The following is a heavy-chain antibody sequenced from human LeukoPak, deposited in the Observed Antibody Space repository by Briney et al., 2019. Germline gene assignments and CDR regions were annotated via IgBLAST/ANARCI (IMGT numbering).Heavy chain of an antibody. D-gene: IGHD3-3*01. V-gene: IGHV3-74*01. CDR2: INNDGSGT. J-gene: IGHJ3*02. CDR3: AKDRWLLHPGDAFDI. CDR1: GFTFSSYW. Sequence: GGSLRLSCAASGFTFSSYWMHWVRQAPGKGPVWVSRINNDGSGTTYADSVKGRFTISRDDAKNTLYLQMKSLRAEDTAVYYCAKDRWLLHPGDAFDIWGQGTMVTLSS.